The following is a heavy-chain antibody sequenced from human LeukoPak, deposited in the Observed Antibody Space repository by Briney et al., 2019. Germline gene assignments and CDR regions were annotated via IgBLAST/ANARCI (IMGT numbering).Heavy chain of an antibody. CDR2: IKQVGSEK. CDR1: GFTFSSYW. Sequence: QPGGSLRLSCAASGFTFSSYWMSWVRQAPGKGLEWVANIKQVGSEKYYVDSVKGRFTISRDNAKNSLYLQMNSLRAEDTAVYYCAREMGGLGVVVPAAFYEFDYWGQGTLVTVSS. V-gene: IGHV3-7*03. D-gene: IGHD2-2*01. J-gene: IGHJ4*02. CDR3: AREMGGLGVVVPAAFYEFDY.